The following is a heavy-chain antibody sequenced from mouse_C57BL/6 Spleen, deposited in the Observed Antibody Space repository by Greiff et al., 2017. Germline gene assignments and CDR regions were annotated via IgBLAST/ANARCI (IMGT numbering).Heavy chain of an antibody. CDR2: IRSKSNNYAT. D-gene: IGHD1-1*01. Sequence: EVQGVESGGGLVQPKGSLKLSCAASGFSFNTYAMNWVRQAPGKGLEWVARIRSKSNNYATYYADSVKDRLTISRDDSESMLYLQMNNLKTEDTAMYYCVRQTVVADYAMGCWGQGTSVTVSS. V-gene: IGHV10-1*01. CDR3: VRQTVVADYAMGC. J-gene: IGHJ4*01. CDR1: GFSFNTYA.